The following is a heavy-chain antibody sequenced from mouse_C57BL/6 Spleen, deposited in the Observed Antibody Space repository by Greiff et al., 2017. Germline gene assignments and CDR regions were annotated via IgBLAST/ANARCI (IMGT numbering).Heavy chain of an antibody. J-gene: IGHJ2*01. CDR3: AGGGNYGPHYFDY. D-gene: IGHD2-1*01. Sequence: EVKLVESGGGLVKPGGSLKLSCAASGFTFSDYGMHWVRQAPEKGLEWVAYISSGSSTIYYADTVKGRFTISRDNAKNTLFLQMTSLRSEDTAMYYCAGGGNYGPHYFDYWGQGTTLTVSS. V-gene: IGHV5-17*01. CDR1: GFTFSDYG. CDR2: ISSGSSTI.